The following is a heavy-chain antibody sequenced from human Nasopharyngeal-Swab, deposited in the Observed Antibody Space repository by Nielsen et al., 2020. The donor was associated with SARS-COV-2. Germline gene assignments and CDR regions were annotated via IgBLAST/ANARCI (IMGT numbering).Heavy chain of an antibody. D-gene: IGHD1-26*01. CDR3: ARERYSGSYDY. Sequence: VRQMPGKGLEWVGRIKSKADGGTTEYAAPVKGRFTISRDDSRNTQSLQMNSLKTEDTAVYYCARERYSGSYDYWGQGTLVTVSS. J-gene: IGHJ4*02. CDR2: IKSKADGGTT. V-gene: IGHV3-15*01.